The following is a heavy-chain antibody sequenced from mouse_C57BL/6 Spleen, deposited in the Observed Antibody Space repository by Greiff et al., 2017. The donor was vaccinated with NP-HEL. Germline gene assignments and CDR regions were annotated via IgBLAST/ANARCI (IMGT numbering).Heavy chain of an antibody. D-gene: IGHD1-1*01. V-gene: IGHV1-61*01. CDR1: GYTFTSYW. CDR3: ARWGSSGYFDV. CDR2: IYPSDSET. Sequence: QVQLQQPGAELVRPGSSVKLSCKASGYTFTSYWMDWVKQRPGQGLEWIGNIYPSDSETHYNQKFKDKATLTVDKSSSTAYMQLSSLTSEDSAVYYCARWGSSGYFDVWGTGTTVTVSS. J-gene: IGHJ1*03.